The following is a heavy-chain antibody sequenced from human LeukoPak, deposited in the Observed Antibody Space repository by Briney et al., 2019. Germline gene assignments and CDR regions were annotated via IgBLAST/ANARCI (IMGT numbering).Heavy chain of an antibody. CDR3: ARRIAVAGHAFDI. CDR1: GYSIRSGHY. D-gene: IGHD6-19*01. J-gene: IGHJ3*02. CDR2: IYHIGNT. V-gene: IGHV4-38-2*01. Sequence: PSETPSLTCAVSGYSIRSGHYWGWIRQPPGKGLEWVGSIYHIGNTYYNPSLKSRITISMDTSKNQFSLSLSSVTAADTAVYYCARRIAVAGHAFDIWGQGTMLTVSS.